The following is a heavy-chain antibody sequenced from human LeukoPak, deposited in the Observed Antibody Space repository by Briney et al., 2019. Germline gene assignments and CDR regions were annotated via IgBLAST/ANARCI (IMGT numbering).Heavy chain of an antibody. Sequence: SQTLSITCAVSGGSISSGGYSWSWIRQPPGRGLEWIGYIYHSGSTYYNPSLKSRVTISVDRSKNQFSLNLSSVTAADTAVYYCARGGRDFWSGYPRWAFDIWGQGTMVTVSS. CDR1: GGSISSGGYS. J-gene: IGHJ3*02. CDR2: IYHSGST. V-gene: IGHV4-30-2*01. D-gene: IGHD3-3*01. CDR3: ARGGRDFWSGYPRWAFDI.